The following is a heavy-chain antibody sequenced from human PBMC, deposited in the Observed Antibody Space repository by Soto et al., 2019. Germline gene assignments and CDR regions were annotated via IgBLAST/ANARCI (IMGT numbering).Heavy chain of an antibody. CDR1: GESVSTNSAT. V-gene: IGHV6-1*01. D-gene: IGHD2-8*01. J-gene: IGHJ5*02. CDR2: TYYRSKWYH. CDR3: ASLISDTWLDT. Sequence: QVQLHQSGPGLVKPSQTLSLTCAISGESVSTNSATWDWIRQSPSRGLEWLGRTYYRSKWYHDSAASMKVRKTINADTSIIPLSLQLNSVTPDDTAVYYRASLISDTWLDTWGQGTLVTVS.